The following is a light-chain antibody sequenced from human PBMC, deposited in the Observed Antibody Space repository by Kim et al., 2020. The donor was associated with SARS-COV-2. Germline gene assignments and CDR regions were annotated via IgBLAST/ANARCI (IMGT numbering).Light chain of an antibody. Sequence: WSPGERATLSCRASQSVSTYLAWYQQKPGQAPRLLVYDASNRATGIPARFSGSGSGTDFTLTISSLEPEDFAVYYCQQRSNWPLTFGGGTKVDIK. CDR2: DAS. J-gene: IGKJ4*01. CDR1: QSVSTY. V-gene: IGKV3-11*01. CDR3: QQRSNWPLT.